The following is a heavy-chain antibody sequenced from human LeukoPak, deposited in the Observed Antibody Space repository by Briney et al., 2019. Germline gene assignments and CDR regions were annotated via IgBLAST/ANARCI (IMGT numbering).Heavy chain of an antibody. V-gene: IGHV1-46*01. CDR1: GYTFTSNY. CDR2: IYPRDGST. J-gene: IGHJ4*02. Sequence: ASVKVSCKASGYTFTSNYIHWVRQAPGQGLEWMGMIYPRDGSTSYAQKFQGRVTVTRDTSTSTVHMELSGLRSEDAAAYYCARDQEGFDYWGQGTLVTVSS. CDR3: ARDQEGFDY.